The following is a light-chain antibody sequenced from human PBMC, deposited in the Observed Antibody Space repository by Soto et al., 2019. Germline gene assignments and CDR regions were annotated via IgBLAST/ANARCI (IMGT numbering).Light chain of an antibody. V-gene: IGKV3-20*01. CDR3: QQYGSSPPIT. J-gene: IGKJ5*01. CDR2: GAS. Sequence: EIVLTMSPGTLSLSPEERATLSCRASQSVSSSYLAWYQQKPGQAPRLLIYGASSRATGIPDRFSGSGSGTDFTLTISRLEPEDFAVYYCQQYGSSPPITFGQGRLLEIK. CDR1: QSVSSSY.